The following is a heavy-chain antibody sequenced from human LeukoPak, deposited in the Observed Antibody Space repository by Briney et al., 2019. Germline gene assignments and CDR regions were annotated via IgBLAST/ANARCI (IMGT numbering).Heavy chain of an antibody. D-gene: IGHD3-10*01. CDR2: ISSSSSTI. CDR1: GFTFDDYG. V-gene: IGHV3-48*01. J-gene: IGHJ4*02. CDR3: ARGAYYYDFDY. Sequence: SGGSLRLSCAASGFTFDDYGMSWVRQAPGKGLEWVSYISSSSSTIYYADSVKGRFTISRDNAKNSLYLQMNSLRAEDTAVYYCARGAYYYDFDYWGQGTLVTVSS.